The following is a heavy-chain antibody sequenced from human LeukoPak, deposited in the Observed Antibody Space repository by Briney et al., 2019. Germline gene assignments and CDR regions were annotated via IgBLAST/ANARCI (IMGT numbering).Heavy chain of an antibody. CDR1: GGTFSSYA. D-gene: IGHD3-3*01. CDR3: ARHYVFVSGGSSFDY. J-gene: IGHJ4*02. Sequence: GASVKVSCKASGGTFSSYAISWVRQAPGQGLEWMGGIIPIFGTANYAQKFQGRVTITTDESTSTAYMELSSLRSEDTAVYYCARHYVFVSGGSSFDYWGLGILVTVSS. CDR2: IIPIFGTA. V-gene: IGHV1-69*05.